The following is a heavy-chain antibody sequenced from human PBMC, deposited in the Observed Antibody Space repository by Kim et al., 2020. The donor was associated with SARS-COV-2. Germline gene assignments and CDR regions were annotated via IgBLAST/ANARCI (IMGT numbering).Heavy chain of an antibody. CDR1: GFTFSSYA. Sequence: GGSLRLSCAASGFTFSSYAMHWVRQAPGKGLEWVAVISYDGSNKYYADSVKGRFTISRDNSKNTLYLQMNSLRAEDTAVYYCARDGSCSGGSCPYYFDYWGQGTLVTVSS. CDR2: ISYDGSNK. V-gene: IGHV3-30*04. CDR3: ARDGSCSGGSCPYYFDY. D-gene: IGHD2-15*01. J-gene: IGHJ4*02.